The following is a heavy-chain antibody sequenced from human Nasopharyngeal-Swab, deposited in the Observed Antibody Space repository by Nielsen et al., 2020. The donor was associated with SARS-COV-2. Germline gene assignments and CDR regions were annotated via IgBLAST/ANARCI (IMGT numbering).Heavy chain of an antibody. V-gene: IGHV3-23*01. J-gene: IGHJ4*01. CDR3: AKYLGSGSYQAFCDY. CDR2: IGGAGNT. D-gene: IGHD1-26*01. CDR1: GFTFSSHD. Sequence: GESLKISCAASGFTFSSHDMSWVRQAPGMGLEWVSTIGGAGNTLYADSVKGRFTISRDNSKNTVYLQMNSLRAEDTAVYYCAKYLGSGSYQAFCDYWGHGTLVTVSS.